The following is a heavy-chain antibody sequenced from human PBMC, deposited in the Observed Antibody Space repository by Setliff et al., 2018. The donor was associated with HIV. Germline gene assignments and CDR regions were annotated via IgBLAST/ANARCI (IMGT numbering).Heavy chain of an antibody. CDR2: ISAYNGNT. CDR1: GYTFTSYG. D-gene: IGHD3-3*01. CDR3: ARGFNFWSGYSIDYYYGMDV. Sequence: ASVKVSCKASGYTFTSYGISWVRQAPGQGLEWMGWISAYNGNTNYAQKLQGRVTMTTDTSTSTAYMELRSLRSEDTAVYYCARGFNFWSGYSIDYYYGMDVWGQGTTVTVSS. V-gene: IGHV1-18*01. J-gene: IGHJ6*02.